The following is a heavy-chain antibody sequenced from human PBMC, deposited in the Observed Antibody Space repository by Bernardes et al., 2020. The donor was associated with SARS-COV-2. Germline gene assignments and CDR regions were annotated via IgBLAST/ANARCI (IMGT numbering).Heavy chain of an antibody. J-gene: IGHJ4*02. CDR2: IKSKTDVGTT. Sequence: GGSLRLSCAASGFTFSNAWMSWVRQAPGKGLEWVGRIKSKTDVGTTDYAAPVKGRFTISRDDSKDTLFRQMSSLKTEDTAVYYCITAGRSPFWGQGTLVTVSS. CDR1: GFTFSNAW. CDR3: ITAGRSPF. V-gene: IGHV3-15*01.